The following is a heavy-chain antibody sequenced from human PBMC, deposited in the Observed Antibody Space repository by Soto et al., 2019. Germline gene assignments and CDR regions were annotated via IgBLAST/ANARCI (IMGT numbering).Heavy chain of an antibody. D-gene: IGHD2-2*01. J-gene: IGHJ4*02. V-gene: IGHV4-34*01. CDR1: GRSFSGYY. Sequence: SETLSLTCAVYGRSFSGYYWSWIRQPPGKGLEWIGEINHSGSTNYNPSLKSRVTISVDTSKNQFSLKLSSVTAADTAVYYCARGKGTDIVVVPAAIEFGSPFDYWGQGTLVTVSS. CDR3: ARGKGTDIVVVPAAIEFGSPFDY. CDR2: INHSGST.